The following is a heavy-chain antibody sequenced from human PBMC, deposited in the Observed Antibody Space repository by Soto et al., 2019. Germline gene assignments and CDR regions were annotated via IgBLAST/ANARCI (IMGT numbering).Heavy chain of an antibody. CDR2: IYYSGST. Sequence: SETLSLTCTVSGGSISSYYWSWIRQPPGKGLEWIGYIYYSGSTNYNPSLKRRVTISVDTSKNQFSLKLSSVTAADTAVYYCARNYGHAFDIWGQGTMVTVSS. D-gene: IGHD1-7*01. CDR1: GGSISSYY. J-gene: IGHJ3*02. CDR3: ARNYGHAFDI. V-gene: IGHV4-59*01.